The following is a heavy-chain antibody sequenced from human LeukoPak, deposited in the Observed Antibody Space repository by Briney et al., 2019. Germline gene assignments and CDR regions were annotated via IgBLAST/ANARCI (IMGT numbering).Heavy chain of an antibody. J-gene: IGHJ5*02. CDR3: ARDYGGGFDP. Sequence: ASVKVSCKPSGYTFTGYYMHWVRQAPGQGLEWMGRINPDSGGTNYAQKFQGRVTITRDTSIRTPYMELSRLRSDDTAVYYCARDYGGGFDPWGQGTLVTVSS. V-gene: IGHV1-2*06. CDR2: INPDSGGT. D-gene: IGHD4-17*01. CDR1: GYTFTGYY.